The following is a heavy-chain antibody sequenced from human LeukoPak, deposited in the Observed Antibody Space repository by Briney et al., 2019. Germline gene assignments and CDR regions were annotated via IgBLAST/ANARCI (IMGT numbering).Heavy chain of an antibody. CDR2: IYSGGST. CDR3: GKDPNGDYVGAFDM. D-gene: IGHD4-17*01. J-gene: IGHJ3*02. Sequence: QPGGSLRLSCAASGFTVSSHYMTWVRQAPGKGLEWVSVIYSGGSTYYADSVKGRFTISRDISENTLHLQMTSLRAEDTAVYYCGKDPNGDYVGAFDMWGQGTMVTVSP. CDR1: GFTVSSHY. V-gene: IGHV3-53*01.